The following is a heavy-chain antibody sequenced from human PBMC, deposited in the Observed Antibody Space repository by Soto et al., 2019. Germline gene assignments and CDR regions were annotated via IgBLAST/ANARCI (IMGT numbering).Heavy chain of an antibody. CDR3: ARLVDYDYIWGSYRNHYYFDY. J-gene: IGHJ4*02. CDR2: IYYSGST. Sequence: SETLSLTCTVSGCSISSYYWSWIRQPPGKGLEWIGYIYYSGSTNYNPSLKSRVTISVDTSKNQFSLKLGSVTAADTAVYYCARLVDYDYIWGSYRNHYYFDYWGQGTLVTVSS. CDR1: GCSISSYY. D-gene: IGHD3-16*02. V-gene: IGHV4-59*08.